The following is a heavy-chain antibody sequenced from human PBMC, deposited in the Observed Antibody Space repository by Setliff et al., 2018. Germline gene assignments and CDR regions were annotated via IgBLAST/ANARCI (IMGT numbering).Heavy chain of an antibody. CDR3: SREEVIVITVNNFYSYMDV. D-gene: IGHD3-16*01. Sequence: RASVKVSCKASVGTFSKYGISWERQAPGQGLEWMGGIIPNFRTTSYAQKFQGRVTISTDESTMTAYMELNRLRPEDAAMYYCSREEVIVITVNNFYSYMDVWGQGTTVTVSS. CDR1: VGTFSKYG. V-gene: IGHV1-69*05. CDR2: IIPNFRTT. J-gene: IGHJ6*03.